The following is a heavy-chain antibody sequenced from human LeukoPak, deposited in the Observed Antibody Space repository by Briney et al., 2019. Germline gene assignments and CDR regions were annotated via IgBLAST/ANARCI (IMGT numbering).Heavy chain of an antibody. D-gene: IGHD2-2*01. V-gene: IGHV3-20*04. CDR1: GFAFDEHG. J-gene: IGHJ4*02. Sequence: GGSLRLSCTASGFAFDEHGMSWVRQVPGKGLEWVSGINWSGGSTGYADPLRGRFTISRDNAKTSLYLQMDSLRAEDTALYYCARAPITSPFYFDYWGQGTLVTVSS. CDR2: INWSGGST. CDR3: ARAPITSPFYFDY.